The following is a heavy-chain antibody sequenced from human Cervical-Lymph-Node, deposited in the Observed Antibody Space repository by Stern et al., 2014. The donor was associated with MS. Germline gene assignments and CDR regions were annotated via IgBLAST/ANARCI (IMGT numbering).Heavy chain of an antibody. CDR1: GFVFRRYA. CDR2: ISYDGRDK. J-gene: IGHJ4*02. CDR3: AKGGSGSYLD. D-gene: IGHD1-26*01. V-gene: IGHV3-30*04. Sequence: QVQLVQSGGGVVQPGRSLRLSCAASGFVFRRYALHWVRQAPGKCLEWVALISYDGRDKYYTDSVKGRFTVSRDNSNNTVDLEMNSLRLEDTAVYYCAKGGSGSYLDWGQGSLVTVSS.